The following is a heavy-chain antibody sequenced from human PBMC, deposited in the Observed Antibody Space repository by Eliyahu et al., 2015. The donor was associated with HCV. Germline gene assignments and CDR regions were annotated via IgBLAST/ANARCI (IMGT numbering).Heavy chain of an antibody. V-gene: IGHV3-9*01. Sequence: VQLVESGGGSIQPGKSLXLXCTAXGXILEDYGMQWVRQPPGRGLEWVSGISWNGANIGYADSVRGRFIISRDNARNSLYLQITSLRPEDTALYFCSRIRNSAGAPLQSWGQGTLVTVSS. CDR1: GXILEDYG. D-gene: IGHD1-26*01. CDR3: SRIRNSAGAPLQS. J-gene: IGHJ4*02. CDR2: ISWNGANI.